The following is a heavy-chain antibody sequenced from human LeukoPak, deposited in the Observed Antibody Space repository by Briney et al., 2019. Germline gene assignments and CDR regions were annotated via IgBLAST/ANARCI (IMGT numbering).Heavy chain of an antibody. D-gene: IGHD6-19*01. CDR2: IYYSGST. Sequence: SETLSLTCTVSGGSISSSSYYWGWIRQPPGKGLEWIGSIYYSGSTYYNPSLKSRVTISVDTSKNQFSLKLSSVTAADTAVYYCAKGHGQWLVPNWFDPWGQGTLVTVSS. CDR3: AKGHGQWLVPNWFDP. J-gene: IGHJ5*02. CDR1: GGSISSSSYY. V-gene: IGHV4-39*07.